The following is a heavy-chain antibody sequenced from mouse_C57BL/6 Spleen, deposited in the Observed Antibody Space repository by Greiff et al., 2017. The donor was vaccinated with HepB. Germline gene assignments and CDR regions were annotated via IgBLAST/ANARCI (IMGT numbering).Heavy chain of an antibody. CDR3: ARRIHYYGSSYYALDY. Sequence: EVQLQQSGPELVKPGASVKIPCKASGYTFTDYNMDWVKQSHGKSLEWIGDINPNNGGTIYNQKFKGKATLTVDTSSSTAYMELRSLTSEDTAVYYCARRIHYYGSSYYALDYWGQGTSVTVSS. J-gene: IGHJ4*01. D-gene: IGHD1-1*01. CDR2: INPNNGGT. V-gene: IGHV1-18*01. CDR1: GYTFTDYN.